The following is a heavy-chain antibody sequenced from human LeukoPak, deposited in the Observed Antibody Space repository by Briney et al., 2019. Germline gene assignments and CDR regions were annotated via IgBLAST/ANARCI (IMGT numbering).Heavy chain of an antibody. CDR2: IYYSGST. CDR1: GGSISSYY. D-gene: IGHD4-17*01. V-gene: IGHV4-59*01. Sequence: PSETLSLTCTVSGGSISSYYWSWIRQPPGKGLGWIGYIYYSGSTNYNPSLKSRVTISVDTSKNQFSLKLSSVTAADTAVYYCAREDYGDYYWYFDLWGRGTLVTVSS. J-gene: IGHJ2*01. CDR3: AREDYGDYYWYFDL.